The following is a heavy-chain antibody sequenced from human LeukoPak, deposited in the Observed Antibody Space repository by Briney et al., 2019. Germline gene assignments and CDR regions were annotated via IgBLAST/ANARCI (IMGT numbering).Heavy chain of an antibody. CDR1: GYSFTSYW. CDR3: ASPPRRDSSGYYDAFDI. CDR2: IDPSDSYT. D-gene: IGHD3-22*01. V-gene: IGHV5-10-1*01. Sequence: GESLKISCKGSGYSFTSYWISWVRQMPGKGLEWMGRIDPSDSYTNYSPSFQGHVTISADKSISTAYLQRSSLKASDTAMYYCASPPRRDSSGYYDAFDIWGQGTMVTVSS. J-gene: IGHJ3*02.